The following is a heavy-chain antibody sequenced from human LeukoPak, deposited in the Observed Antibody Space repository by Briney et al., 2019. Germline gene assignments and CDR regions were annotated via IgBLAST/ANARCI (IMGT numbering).Heavy chain of an antibody. CDR2: INSGSTTI. CDR3: ARDVEQWLVRVYYFDY. Sequence: PGGSLRLSCSTSGLTLRSYSMNWVRQAPGKGLEWVSYINSGSTTIYYADSVKGRFTISRDNAKNSLYLQMNSLRAEDTAVYYCARDVEQWLVRVYYFDYWGQGTLVTVSS. V-gene: IGHV3-48*01. D-gene: IGHD6-19*01. J-gene: IGHJ4*02. CDR1: GLTLRSYS.